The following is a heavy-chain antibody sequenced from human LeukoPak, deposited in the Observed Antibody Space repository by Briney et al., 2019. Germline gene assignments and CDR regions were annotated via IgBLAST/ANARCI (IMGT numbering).Heavy chain of an antibody. CDR3: TRGDGSGSY. Sequence: PGGSLRPSCTASGFTFGDYAMSWVRQAPGKGRDWIGFIRSKTSGGTTEYAASVKGRFTILRDDSKSIAYLQINSLKTEDTAVYYCTRGDGSGSYWGQGTLVTVSS. J-gene: IGHJ4*02. CDR2: IRSKTSGGTT. CDR1: GFTFGDYA. V-gene: IGHV3-49*04. D-gene: IGHD1-26*01.